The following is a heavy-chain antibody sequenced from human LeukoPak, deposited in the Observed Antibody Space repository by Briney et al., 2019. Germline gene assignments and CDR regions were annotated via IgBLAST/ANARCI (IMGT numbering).Heavy chain of an antibody. J-gene: IGHJ4*02. CDR3: AKSPVLMVYASDFDY. Sequence: GGSLRLSCAASGFTFSSYWMHWVRQAPGKGLVWVSRINSDGSSTSYADSVKGRFTISRDNAKNTLYLQMNSLRAEDTAVYYCAKSPVLMVYASDFDYWGQGTLVTVSS. D-gene: IGHD2-8*01. CDR2: INSDGSST. V-gene: IGHV3-74*01. CDR1: GFTFSSYW.